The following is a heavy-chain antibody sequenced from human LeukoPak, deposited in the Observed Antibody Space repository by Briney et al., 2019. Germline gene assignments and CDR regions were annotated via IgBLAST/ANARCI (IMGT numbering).Heavy chain of an antibody. CDR2: INQDVGEK. CDR3: ARNTYDSSDYYDIVDAFDI. Sequence: PGGSLRLSCAASGFTFSSYWMSWVRQAPGKGLEWVANINQDVGEKYYVDSVKGRFTISRDNAKNSLYLQMNSLRVDDTAVYFCARNTYDSSDYYDIVDAFDIWGHGTMVTVSS. D-gene: IGHD3-22*01. CDR1: GFTFSSYW. J-gene: IGHJ3*02. V-gene: IGHV3-7*01.